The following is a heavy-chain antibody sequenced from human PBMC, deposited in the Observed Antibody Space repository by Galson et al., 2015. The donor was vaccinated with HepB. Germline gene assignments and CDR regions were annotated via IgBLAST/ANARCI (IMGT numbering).Heavy chain of an antibody. CDR1: GFTFSSYA. J-gene: IGHJ4*02. D-gene: IGHD5-18*01. CDR3: AKYPGIQLWSTHFDY. CDR2: ISGSGGST. Sequence: SLRLSCAASGFTFSSYAMSWVRQAPGKGLEWVSAISGSGGSTYYADSVKGRFTISRDNSKNTLYLQMNSLRAEDTAVYYCAKYPGIQLWSTHFDYWGQGTLVTVSS. V-gene: IGHV3-23*01.